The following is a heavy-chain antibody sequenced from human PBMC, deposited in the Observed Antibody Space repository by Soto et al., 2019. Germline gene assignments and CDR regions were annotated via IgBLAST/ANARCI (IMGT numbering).Heavy chain of an antibody. D-gene: IGHD6-13*01. CDR2: IFSNDEK. CDR1: GFSLSNARMG. V-gene: IGHV2-26*01. J-gene: IGHJ4*02. CDR3: ARIRVRVEQQLVYFDY. Sequence: SGPTLVNPTETLTLTCTVSGFSLSNARMGVSWIRQPPGKALEWLAHIFSNDEKSYSTSLKSRLTISKDTSKSQVVLTMTNMDPVDTATYYCARIRVRVEQQLVYFDYWGQGTLVTVSS.